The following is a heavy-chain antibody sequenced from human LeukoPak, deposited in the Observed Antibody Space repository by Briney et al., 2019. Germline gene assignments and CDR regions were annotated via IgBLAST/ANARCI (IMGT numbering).Heavy chain of an antibody. CDR1: GYTFSSYY. CDR2: ISPSGDYT. CDR3: ARDNSGWSVDY. D-gene: IGHD6-19*01. Sequence: ASVKVSCKASGYTFSSYYMHWVRQAPGQGLEWMGIISPSGDYTRYAQKLQGRVSMTLDTSTSTVYMELEDTAMYYCARDNSGWSVDYWGQGTLVTVSS. J-gene: IGHJ4*02. V-gene: IGHV1-46*04.